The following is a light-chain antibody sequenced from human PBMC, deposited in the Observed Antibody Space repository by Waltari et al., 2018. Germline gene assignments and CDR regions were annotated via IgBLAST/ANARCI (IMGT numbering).Light chain of an antibody. V-gene: IGLV3-1*01. CDR1: TLGDKY. J-gene: IGLJ2*01. Sequence: SYELTQPPSVSVSPGQTASITCSGDTLGDKYACWHQQKPGQSPVLVIYQDSKRPSGIPERFSGSNSGNTATLTISGTQAMDEADYYCQAWDSSTEEVFGGGTKLTVL. CDR2: QDS. CDR3: QAWDSSTEEV.